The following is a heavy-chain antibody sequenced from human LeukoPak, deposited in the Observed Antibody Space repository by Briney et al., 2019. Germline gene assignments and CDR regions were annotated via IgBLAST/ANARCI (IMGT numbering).Heavy chain of an antibody. CDR2: IYHSGST. Sequence: SETLSLTCAVSGGSISSGGYSWSWIRQPPGKGLEWIGYIYHSGSTYYNPSLKSRVTISVDRSKNQFSLKLSSVTAADTAVYYCARERRGRPEGYFDYWGQGTLVTVSS. V-gene: IGHV4-30-2*01. J-gene: IGHJ4*02. CDR3: ARERRGRPEGYFDY. D-gene: IGHD3-10*01. CDR1: GGSISSGGYS.